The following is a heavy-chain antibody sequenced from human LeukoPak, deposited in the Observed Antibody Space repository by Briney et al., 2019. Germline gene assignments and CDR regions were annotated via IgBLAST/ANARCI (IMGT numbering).Heavy chain of an antibody. CDR1: VHPNNRSSHY. CDR2: IYHSGDT. J-gene: IGHJ4*02. CDR3: AKGTSSGWYYFDY. V-gene: IGHV4-39*07. Sequence: ADTQSLPCTVSVHPNNRSSHYCAWIRQPPAKGLEWIGSIYHSGDTYYNPSLKSRVTISVDTSKNQFSLKLDSVTAADTAVYYCAKGTSSGWYYFDYWGQGTLVTVSS. D-gene: IGHD6-19*01.